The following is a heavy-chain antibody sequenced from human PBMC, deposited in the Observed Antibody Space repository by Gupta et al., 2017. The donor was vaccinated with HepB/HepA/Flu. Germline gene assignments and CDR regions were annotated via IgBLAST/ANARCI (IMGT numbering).Heavy chain of an antibody. CDR3: ATIEGLIGTT. V-gene: IGHV1-2*06. CDR2: INPNNHDP. J-gene: IGHJ4*01. CDR1: GYTFTRYY. Sequence: QVHLVQSGAAVKNPGASLRLTCRASGYTFTRYYIHWIRQVPGQGPEWLGRINPNNHDPVYAPNCQGRVTMTADTSITTAYLDLSRLRIDDTAIYYCATIEGLIGTTWGQGALVTISS. D-gene: IGHD1-14*01.